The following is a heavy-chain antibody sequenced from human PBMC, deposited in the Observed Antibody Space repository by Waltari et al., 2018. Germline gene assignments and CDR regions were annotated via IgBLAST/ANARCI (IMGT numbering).Heavy chain of an antibody. J-gene: IGHJ3*02. CDR1: GFTVISNY. Sequence: EVQLVETGGGLIQLGGSLRLSCAASGFTVISNYMSWVRQAPGKGLEWVSIIYSGGSTYYADSVKGRFTISRDNSKNTLYLQMNSLRAEDTAVYYCAREGGYSGTNGAFDIWGQGTMVTVSS. CDR3: AREGGYSGTNGAFDI. V-gene: IGHV3-53*02. D-gene: IGHD1-26*01. CDR2: IYSGGST.